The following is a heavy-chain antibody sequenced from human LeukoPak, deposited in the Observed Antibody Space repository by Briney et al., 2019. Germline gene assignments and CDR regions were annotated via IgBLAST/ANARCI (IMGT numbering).Heavy chain of an antibody. CDR3: ARGGEMATYFDY. CDR1: GFTFSNYW. J-gene: IGHJ4*02. CDR2: IKQDGSEK. V-gene: IGHV3-7*01. D-gene: IGHD5-24*01. Sequence: GGSLRLSCAASGFTFSNYWMSWVRQAPGKGLEWVANIKQDGSEKYYVNSVKGRFTISRDNAKNSLYLQMNSLRAEDTAIYYCARGGEMATYFDYWGQGTLVTVSS.